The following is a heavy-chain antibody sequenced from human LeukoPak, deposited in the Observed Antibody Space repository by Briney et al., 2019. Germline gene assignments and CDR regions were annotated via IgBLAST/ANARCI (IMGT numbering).Heavy chain of an antibody. Sequence: ASVKVSCKSSGYRFTGYYLHWVRQAPGQRLEWMGWINAGNGNTKYSQKFQGRVTITRDTSASTAYMELSSLRSEDTAVYYCASRSSSWYEYFQHWGQGTLVTVSS. J-gene: IGHJ1*01. CDR2: INAGNGNT. V-gene: IGHV1-3*01. CDR3: ASRSSSWYEYFQH. CDR1: GYRFTGYY. D-gene: IGHD6-13*01.